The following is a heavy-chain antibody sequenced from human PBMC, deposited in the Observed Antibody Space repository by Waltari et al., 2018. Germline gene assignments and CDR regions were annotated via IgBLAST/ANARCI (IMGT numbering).Heavy chain of an antibody. D-gene: IGHD5-12*01. CDR3: ATSRDGYNLIGDY. Sequence: VQVVESVGDIVQPGGSLRDSCVASGLTFSSNWMHWVRQGPRKGLVWVSRINGDGSTTSYADSVKGRFAISRDNAKNTLYLQVDSLRAEDTAVYYCATSRDGYNLIGDYWGQGTLVTVSS. J-gene: IGHJ4*02. V-gene: IGHV3-74*01. CDR1: GLTFSSNW. CDR2: INGDGSTT.